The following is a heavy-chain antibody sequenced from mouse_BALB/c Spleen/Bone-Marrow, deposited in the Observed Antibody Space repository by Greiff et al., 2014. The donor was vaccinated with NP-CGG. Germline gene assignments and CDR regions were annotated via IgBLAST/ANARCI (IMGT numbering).Heavy chain of an antibody. J-gene: IGHJ2*01. Sequence: EVQLQQPGPELVKSGTSVKISCKASGYTFTDYNMHCVKQSHGKSLEWIGYIYPFNGGTDYNQKFKSKATMTVDKSSSTEYMELRNLTSEDSAVFYCERSSYFDYWGQGTTLTVSS. CDR1: GYTFTDYN. D-gene: IGHD1-1*01. CDR2: IYPFNGGT. V-gene: IGHV1S29*02. CDR3: ERSSYFDY.